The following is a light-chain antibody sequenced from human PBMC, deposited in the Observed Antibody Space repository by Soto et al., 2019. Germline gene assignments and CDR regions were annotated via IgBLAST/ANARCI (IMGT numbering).Light chain of an antibody. CDR3: EQYGSSPPSIT. Sequence: EIVMTQSPATLSVSPGGRATLSCRASHSVSSNLAWYQQKPGQAPRLLIYGTSNRATGIPDRFTGSGSGTDLTLTISSLEPEDFAVYYCEQYGSSPPSITFGQGTRLEIK. CDR2: GTS. J-gene: IGKJ5*01. V-gene: IGKV3-20*01. CDR1: HSVSSN.